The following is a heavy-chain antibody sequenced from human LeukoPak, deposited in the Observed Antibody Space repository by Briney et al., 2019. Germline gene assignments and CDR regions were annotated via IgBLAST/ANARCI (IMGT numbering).Heavy chain of an antibody. CDR2: INPSGDTT. D-gene: IGHD3-10*01. J-gene: IGHJ4*02. V-gene: IGHV1-46*01. Sequence: ASVNISCKASGYTFTIYFIHWVRQAPGRGLEWMGVINPSGDTTTYAQGFEGRLTMTRDTSTSTVCMDLNSLTFDDTAVYYCARDKRGSLDHWGQGTLVAVSS. CDR1: GYTFTIYF. CDR3: ARDKRGSLDH.